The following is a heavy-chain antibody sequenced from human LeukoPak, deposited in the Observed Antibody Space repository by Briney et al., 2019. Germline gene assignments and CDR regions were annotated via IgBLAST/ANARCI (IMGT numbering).Heavy chain of an antibody. CDR1: GGSISSYY. Sequence: SETLSLTCTVSGGSISSYYWSWIRQPPGKGLEWIGYIYYSGSTNYNPSLKSRVTISVDTSKNQFSLKLSSVTAADTAVYYCARERPTVLRYFDWSNHDAFDIWGQGTMVTVSS. V-gene: IGHV4-59*01. D-gene: IGHD3-9*01. CDR3: ARERPTVLRYFDWSNHDAFDI. CDR2: IYYSGST. J-gene: IGHJ3*02.